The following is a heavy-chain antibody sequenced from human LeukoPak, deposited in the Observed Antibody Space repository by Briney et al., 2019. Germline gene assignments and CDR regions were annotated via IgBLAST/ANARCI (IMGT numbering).Heavy chain of an antibody. CDR1: GFTFSSYA. V-gene: IGHV3-23*01. Sequence: SGGSLRLSCAASGFTFSSYAMSWVRQAPGKGVEWVSAISGSGGSTYYADSVKGRFTISRDNSKNTLYLQMDSLRAEDTAVYYCAKIPWGSYGPSGFHYWGQGTLVTVSS. CDR2: ISGSGGST. J-gene: IGHJ4*02. D-gene: IGHD5-18*01. CDR3: AKIPWGSYGPSGFHY.